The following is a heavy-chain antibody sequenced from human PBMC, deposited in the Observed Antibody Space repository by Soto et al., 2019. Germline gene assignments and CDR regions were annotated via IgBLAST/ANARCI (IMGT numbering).Heavy chain of an antibody. CDR2: IYATGTT. J-gene: IGHJ5*02. Sequence: LSLTCTVSGASISGFYWSWIRKSAGKGLEWIGRIYATGTTDYNPSLKSRVMMSVDTSKKQFSLKLRSVTAADTAVCYCVRDGTKTLRDWFDPWGQGISVTVSS. D-gene: IGHD1-1*01. CDR3: VRDGTKTLRDWFDP. V-gene: IGHV4-4*07. CDR1: GASISGFY.